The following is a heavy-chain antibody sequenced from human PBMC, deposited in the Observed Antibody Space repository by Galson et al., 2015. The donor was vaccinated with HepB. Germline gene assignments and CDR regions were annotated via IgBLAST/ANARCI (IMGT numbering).Heavy chain of an antibody. J-gene: IGHJ4*02. V-gene: IGHV4-59*01. CDR3: ARAHYYGSGRVDY. CDR2: IHYSGST. Sequence: TLSLTCTLSGGSISSYYWSWIRQPPGKGLEWIGYIHYSGSTNYNPSLKSRVTISVDTSKNHLSLKLSSVTAADTAVYYCARAHYYGSGRVDYWGQGTLVTVSS. D-gene: IGHD3-10*01. CDR1: GGSISSYY.